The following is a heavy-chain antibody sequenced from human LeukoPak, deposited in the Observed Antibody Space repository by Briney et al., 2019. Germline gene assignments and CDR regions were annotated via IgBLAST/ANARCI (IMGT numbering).Heavy chain of an antibody. D-gene: IGHD6-13*01. Sequence: PGGSLRLSCAASGFTFSSYWMSWVRQAPGIGLEWVANIKQDGSETYYVDSVKGRFTISRDNAKNSLYLHMNSLRVEDTAVYYCARDSSRDLYYFDYWGQGTLVTVSS. CDR3: ARDSSRDLYYFDY. V-gene: IGHV3-7*01. CDR1: GFTFSSYW. J-gene: IGHJ4*02. CDR2: IKQDGSET.